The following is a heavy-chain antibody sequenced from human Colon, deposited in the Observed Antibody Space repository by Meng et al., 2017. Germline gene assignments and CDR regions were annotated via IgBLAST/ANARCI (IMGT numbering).Heavy chain of an antibody. J-gene: IGHJ4*02. CDR3: SSLLTLDY. CDR2: INHSGDT. Sequence: QVPLQQWGQGLLKPSETLTLPCAINAGPLCWYYWSWIRQAPGKGLEWIGEINHSGDTHYNPSLKSRVSMSFDTSKKQFSLHLSSVTAADTAVYYCSSLLTLDYWGPGTLVTVSS. V-gene: IGHV4-34*02. D-gene: IGHD2-15*01. CDR1: AGPLCWYY.